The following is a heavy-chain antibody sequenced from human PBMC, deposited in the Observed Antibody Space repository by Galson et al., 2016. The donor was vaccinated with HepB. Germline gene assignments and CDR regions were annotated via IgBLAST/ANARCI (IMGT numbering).Heavy chain of an antibody. CDR2: ISRSGDST. D-gene: IGHD2-2*01. CDR3: VQGSTAPAV. Sequence: SLRLSCAASGFTFSNYGMTWVRQAPGKGLEVVSSISRSGDSTDYADSVRGRFTISRDNSKNTLYLQMYSLRAEDTALYYCVQGSTAPAVWGKGTPVTVST. CDR1: GFTFSNYG. V-gene: IGHV3-23*01. J-gene: IGHJ6*04.